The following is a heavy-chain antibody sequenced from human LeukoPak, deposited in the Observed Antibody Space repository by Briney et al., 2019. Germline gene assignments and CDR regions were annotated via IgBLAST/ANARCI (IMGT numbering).Heavy chain of an antibody. V-gene: IGHV4-4*07. Sequence: PSETLSLTCTVSGGSISSYYWSWIRQPAGKGLEWIGRIYTSGRTNYNPSLRSRVTMSTDTSKNQFSLRLSSVTAADTAVYYCASSNSGSQYNWFDPWGQGTLVTVSS. CDR2: IYTSGRT. CDR3: ASSNSGSQYNWFDP. D-gene: IGHD6-19*01. J-gene: IGHJ5*02. CDR1: GGSISSYY.